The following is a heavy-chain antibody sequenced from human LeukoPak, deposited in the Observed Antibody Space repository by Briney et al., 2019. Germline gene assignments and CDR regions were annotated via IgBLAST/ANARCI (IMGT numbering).Heavy chain of an antibody. CDR1: GFTFGDYA. CDR2: IRSKAYGGTT. V-gene: IGHV3-49*03. J-gene: IGHJ4*02. D-gene: IGHD3-10*01. Sequence: GGSLRLSCTASGFTFGDYAMSWFRQAPGKGLEWVGFIRSKAYGGTTEYAASVKGRFTISRDDSESIAYLQMNSLKTEDTAVYYCTGGRGGSGSYYKYYFDYWGQGTLVTVSS. CDR3: TGGRGGSGSYYKYYFDY.